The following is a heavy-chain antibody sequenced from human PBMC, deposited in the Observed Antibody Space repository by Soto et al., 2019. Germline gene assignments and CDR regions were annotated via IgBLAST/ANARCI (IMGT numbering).Heavy chain of an antibody. CDR2: IIPIFGSA. J-gene: IGHJ5*02. CDR3: ARGFRSGSPYNWFEP. V-gene: IGHV1-69*06. D-gene: IGHD3-10*01. CDR1: GDTFSTYA. Sequence: QVQLVQSGAEMKNPGSSVKVSCKASGDTFSTYAISWVRQAPGQGLEWMGGIIPIFGSADYAQKFQGRVTITADKSTSTAYMELSSLRSEDTAIYYCARGFRSGSPYNWFEPWGQGTLVTVSS.